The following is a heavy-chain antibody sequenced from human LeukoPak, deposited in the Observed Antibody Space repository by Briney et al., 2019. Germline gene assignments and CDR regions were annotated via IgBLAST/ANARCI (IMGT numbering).Heavy chain of an antibody. CDR2: IIPIFGTA. CDR3: ARVRVVVEDNWNGNDYYYYMDV. D-gene: IGHD1-20*01. Sequence: ASVKVSCKASGGTFSSHAISWVRQAPGQGLEWMGGIIPIFGTANYAQKFQGRVTITTDESTSTAYMELSSLRSEVTAVYYCARVRVVVEDNWNGNDYYYYMDVWGKGTTVTVSS. J-gene: IGHJ6*03. V-gene: IGHV1-69*05. CDR1: GGTFSSHA.